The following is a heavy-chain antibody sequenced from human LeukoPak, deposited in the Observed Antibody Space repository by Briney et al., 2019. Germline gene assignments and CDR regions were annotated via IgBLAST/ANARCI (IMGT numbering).Heavy chain of an antibody. CDR1: GGSFSGYY. D-gene: IGHD2-2*03. Sequence: SETLSLTCAVYGGSFSGYYWSWIRQPPGKGLEWIGEINHSGSTNYNPSLKSRVTISVDTSKNQFSLKLSSVTAADTAVYYCAKEEWINGFDVWGQGTMVTVSS. CDR3: AKEEWINGFDV. CDR2: INHSGST. V-gene: IGHV4-34*01. J-gene: IGHJ3*01.